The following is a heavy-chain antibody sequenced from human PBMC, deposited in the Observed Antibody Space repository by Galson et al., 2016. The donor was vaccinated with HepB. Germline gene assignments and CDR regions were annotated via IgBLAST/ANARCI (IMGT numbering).Heavy chain of an antibody. CDR1: GFTFRSYS. Sequence: SLRLSCAASGFTFRSYSVTWVRQAPGKGLEWVSFINSTSSYIYYADSVKGRFTISRDNAKNSLYLQMNSLRAEDTAVYYCARYEPSAFYNFWGGNTWGYGMDVWGQGTTVTVSS. D-gene: IGHD3-3*01. V-gene: IGHV3-21*01. CDR3: ARYEPSAFYNFWGGNTWGYGMDV. J-gene: IGHJ6*02. CDR2: INSTSSYI.